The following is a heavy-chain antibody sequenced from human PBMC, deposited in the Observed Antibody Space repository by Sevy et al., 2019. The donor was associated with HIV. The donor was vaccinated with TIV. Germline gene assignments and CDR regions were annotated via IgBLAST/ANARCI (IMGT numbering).Heavy chain of an antibody. J-gene: IGHJ6*02. Sequence: GGSLRLSCAASGFTVTNNYISWVRQAPGTGLDWVALSYSDDSRYFADSVRGRFTISRDSLKNTLYLQMNSLRAEDTAVYYCARLHPHIAAARAMDVWGQRTTVTVSS. CDR2: SYSDDSR. V-gene: IGHV3-53*01. CDR3: ARLHPHIAAARAMDV. D-gene: IGHD6-13*01. CDR1: GFTVTNNY.